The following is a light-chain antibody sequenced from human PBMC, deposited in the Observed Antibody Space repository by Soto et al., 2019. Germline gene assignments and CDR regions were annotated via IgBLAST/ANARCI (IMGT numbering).Light chain of an antibody. CDR1: SSNIGAGYD. Sequence: QSALTQPPSVSWAPGQRVTISCTGTSSNIGAGYDVHWYQQFPGTAPKLLIYGNRNRPSGVPDRFSGSKSGTSASLAITGLQAEDEATYYCQSCDSSLSGSGVFGTGTKGTVL. CDR2: GNR. V-gene: IGLV1-40*01. J-gene: IGLJ1*01. CDR3: QSCDSSLSGSGV.